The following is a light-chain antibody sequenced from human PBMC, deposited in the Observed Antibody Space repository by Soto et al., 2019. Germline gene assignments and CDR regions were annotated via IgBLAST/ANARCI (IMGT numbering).Light chain of an antibody. J-gene: IGKJ1*01. Sequence: DIQMTQSPSTLSASLGDRVTITGRASQSIGRFLAWYQHQPGKAPKLLIYDASTLESGVPSRFSGTGSGTEFTFSITSLQPEDFGTYYCQQCYMGWTFGQGTKVDIK. CDR1: QSIGRF. CDR3: QQCYMGWT. V-gene: IGKV1-5*01. CDR2: DAS.